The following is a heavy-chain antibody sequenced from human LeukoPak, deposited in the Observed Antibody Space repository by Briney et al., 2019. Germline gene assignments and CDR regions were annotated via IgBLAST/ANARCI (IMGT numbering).Heavy chain of an antibody. CDR2: INSRGSAI. J-gene: IGHJ4*02. CDR1: GFTFSSYE. CDR3: ARAHSKYDY. D-gene: IGHD4-11*01. V-gene: IGHV3-48*03. Sequence: GGPLRLSCAASGFTFSSYEMNWVRQAPGKGLEWVSYINSRGSAIYYADSVKGRFTISRDNAQNSLYLQMNSLRAEDTAVYYCARAHSKYDYWGQGTLVTVSS.